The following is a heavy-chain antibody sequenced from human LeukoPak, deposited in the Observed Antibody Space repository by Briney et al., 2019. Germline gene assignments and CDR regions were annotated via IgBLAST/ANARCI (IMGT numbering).Heavy chain of an antibody. D-gene: IGHD6-13*01. CDR1: GGSFSGYY. V-gene: IGHV4-34*01. J-gene: IGHJ4*02. Sequence: SETLSLTCAVYGGSFSGYYWSWIRQPPGEGLEWIGEINHSGSTNYNPSLKSRVTISVDTSKNQFSLKLSSVTAADTAVYYCARARTYSSRWFDYWGPGTLVTVSS. CDR2: INHSGST. CDR3: ARARTYSSRWFDY.